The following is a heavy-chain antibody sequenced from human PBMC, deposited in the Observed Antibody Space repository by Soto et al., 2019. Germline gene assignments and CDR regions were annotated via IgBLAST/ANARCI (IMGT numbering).Heavy chain of an antibody. D-gene: IGHD1-7*01. CDR2: ISYDGSNK. CDR1: GFTFSSYA. Sequence: QVQLVESGGGVVQPGRSLRLSCAASGFTFSSYAMHWVRQAPGKGLEWVAVISYDGSNKYYADSVKGRFTISRDNSKNTLYLQMNSLRAEDTAVYYCATGITGTEYGMDVRGQGTTVTVSS. CDR3: ATGITGTEYGMDV. V-gene: IGHV3-30-3*01. J-gene: IGHJ6*02.